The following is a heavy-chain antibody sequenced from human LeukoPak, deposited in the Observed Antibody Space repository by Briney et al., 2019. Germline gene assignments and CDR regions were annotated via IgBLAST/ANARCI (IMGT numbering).Heavy chain of an antibody. CDR3: AREGAGDGYNFGFDY. J-gene: IGHJ4*02. D-gene: IGHD5-24*01. CDR1: GYTFTSYG. Sequence: ASVKVSCKASGYTFTSYGISWVRQAPGQGLEWMGWISAYKGNTNYAQKLQGRVTMTTDTSTSTAYMELSRLRSDDTAVYYCAREGAGDGYNFGFDYWGQGTLVTVSS. CDR2: ISAYKGNT. V-gene: IGHV1-18*01.